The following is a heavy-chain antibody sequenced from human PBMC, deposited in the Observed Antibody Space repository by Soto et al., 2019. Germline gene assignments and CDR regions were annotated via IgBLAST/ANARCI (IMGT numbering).Heavy chain of an antibody. CDR3: AKDMKWGAMTTIHYFDS. CDR2: ISWNSETI. J-gene: IGHJ4*02. Sequence: EVQLVESGGGLVQPGRSLRLSCAASGFTVDDYAMHWVRQAPGKGLEWVSGISWNSETIDYADSVKGRFTISRDNSKSSLFLQMNRQRSDDTALYYCAKDMKWGAMTTIHYFDSWGPGTLVTVS. CDR1: GFTVDDYA. V-gene: IGHV3-9*01. D-gene: IGHD2-21*01.